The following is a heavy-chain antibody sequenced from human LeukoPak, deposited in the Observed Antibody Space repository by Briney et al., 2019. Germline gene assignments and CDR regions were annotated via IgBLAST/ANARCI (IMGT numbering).Heavy chain of an antibody. V-gene: IGHV4-38-2*01. J-gene: IGHJ4*02. D-gene: IGHD3-10*01. Sequence: PSDTLSLTCAVSGYSISSGHYWGWIRQPPGKGLEWIGSIYHSGGTYYNPSLKSRVTISVDTSKNQFSLKMKSVTAADTAVYYCAGFTPAVDYCSQGTLVTVSS. CDR1: GYSISSGHY. CDR2: IYHSGGT. CDR3: AGFTPAVDY.